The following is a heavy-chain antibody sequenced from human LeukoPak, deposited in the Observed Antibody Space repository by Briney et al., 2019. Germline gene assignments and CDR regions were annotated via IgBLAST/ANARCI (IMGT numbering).Heavy chain of an antibody. Sequence: GASVKVSCKASGYTFTGYYMHWVRQAPGQGLEWMGRINPNSGGTNYAQKFQGRVTITADESTSTAYMELSSLRSEDTAVYYCARAHGEAASCDYWGQGTLVTVSS. CDR1: GYTFTGYY. CDR2: INPNSGGT. J-gene: IGHJ4*02. V-gene: IGHV1-2*06. CDR3: ARAHGEAASCDY. D-gene: IGHD4-17*01.